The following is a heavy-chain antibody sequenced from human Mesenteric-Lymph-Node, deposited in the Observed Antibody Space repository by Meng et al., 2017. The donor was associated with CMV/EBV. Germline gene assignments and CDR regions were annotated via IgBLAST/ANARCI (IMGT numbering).Heavy chain of an antibody. J-gene: IGHJ3*02. D-gene: IGHD1-26*01. CDR1: GFTFSSYA. Sequence: GGSLRLSCAASGFTFSSYAMSWVRQAPGKGLEWVSAISGSGGSTYYADSVKGRFTISRDNAKNSLYLQMNSLRAEDTAVYYCASFAPSISGSYTSDDAFDIWGQGTMVTVSS. V-gene: IGHV3-23*01. CDR2: ISGSGGST. CDR3: ASFAPSISGSYTSDDAFDI.